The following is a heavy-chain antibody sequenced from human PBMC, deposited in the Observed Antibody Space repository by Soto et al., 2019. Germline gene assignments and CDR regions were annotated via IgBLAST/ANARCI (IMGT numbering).Heavy chain of an antibody. J-gene: IGHJ4*02. D-gene: IGHD1-26*01. Sequence: GGSLRLSCSASGFTFSSYAMHWVRQAPGKGLEYVSAISSNGGSTYYADSVKGRFTISRDNSKNTLYLQMSSLRAEDTAVYYCVKAVIVGATRDLFDYWGQGTLVTVSS. V-gene: IGHV3-64D*06. CDR3: VKAVIVGATRDLFDY. CDR1: GFTFSSYA. CDR2: ISSNGGST.